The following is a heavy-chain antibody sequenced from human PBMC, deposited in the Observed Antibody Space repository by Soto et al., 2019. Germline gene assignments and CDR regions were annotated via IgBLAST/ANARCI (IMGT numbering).Heavy chain of an antibody. D-gene: IGHD1-26*01. V-gene: IGHV3-11*05. CDR3: ARDLGSYGYFDY. Sequence: QVQLVESGGGLVKPGGSLRLSCAASGFTFSDYYMSWIRQAPGKGLEWVSYISSSSSYTNYADSVKGRFTISRDNAKNSRYLQMNSLRAEDTAVYYCARDLGSYGYFDYWGQGTLVTVSS. J-gene: IGHJ4*02. CDR1: GFTFSDYY. CDR2: ISSSSSYT.